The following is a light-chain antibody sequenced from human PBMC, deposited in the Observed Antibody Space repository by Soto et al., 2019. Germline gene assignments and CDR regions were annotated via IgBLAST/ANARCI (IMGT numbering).Light chain of an antibody. J-gene: IGKJ1*01. Sequence: EIVMTQSPATLSVSPGGRVTLFCRASQSVDSSLVWYQQKPGQAPRVVIYDAATRATGVPARFSGTGSGTRFILTISGLQSEDVAVYYCQQYNNCPRTFGRGTKLEL. CDR3: QQYNNCPRT. V-gene: IGKV3-15*01. CDR2: DAA. CDR1: QSVDSS.